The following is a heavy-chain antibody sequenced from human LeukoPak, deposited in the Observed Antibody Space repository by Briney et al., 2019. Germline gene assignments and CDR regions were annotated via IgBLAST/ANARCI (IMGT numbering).Heavy chain of an antibody. D-gene: IGHD3-10*01. CDR1: GFTFSDSA. CDR3: TRFGGSEGSVADY. Sequence: GGSLRLSCAASGFTFSDSAMHWVRQASGKGLEWIGHIKSKANNYVTAYAASVTGRFTISRDDSKNTAYLQMRNLKTEDTAIYYCTRFGGSEGSVADYWGQGTLVTVSS. V-gene: IGHV3-73*01. CDR2: IKSKANNYVT. J-gene: IGHJ4*02.